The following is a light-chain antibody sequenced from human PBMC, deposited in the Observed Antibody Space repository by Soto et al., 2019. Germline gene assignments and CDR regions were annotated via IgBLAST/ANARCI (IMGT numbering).Light chain of an antibody. J-gene: IGLJ1*01. Sequence: QSVLTQPPSVSGAPGQRVTISCTGSSSNIGAGYDVHWFQQLPGTAPKLLIYGNNNRPSGVPDRFSGSKSESSASLAIAGLQAEDEADYYCQSYDHSLSALYVFGTGTKVTVL. V-gene: IGLV1-40*01. CDR2: GNN. CDR3: QSYDHSLSALYV. CDR1: SSNIGAGYD.